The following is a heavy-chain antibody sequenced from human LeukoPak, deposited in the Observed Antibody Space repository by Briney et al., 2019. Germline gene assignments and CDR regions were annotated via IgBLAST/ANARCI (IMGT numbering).Heavy chain of an antibody. D-gene: IGHD6-19*01. CDR3: ARANQAIAVAGSTGGIDY. CDR1: GGSISSYY. J-gene: IGHJ4*02. V-gene: IGHV4-59*01. CDR2: IYYSGST. Sequence: PSETLSLTCTVSGGSISSYYWSWIRQPPGKGLEWIGYIYYSGSTNYNPSLKSRVTISVDTSKNQFSLKLGSVTAADTAVYYCARANQAIAVAGSTGGIDYWGQGTLVTVSS.